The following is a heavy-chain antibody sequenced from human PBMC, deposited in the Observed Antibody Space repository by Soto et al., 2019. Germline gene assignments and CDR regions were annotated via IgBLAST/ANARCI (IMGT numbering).Heavy chain of an antibody. CDR2: IHSSGSA. Sequence: SETLSLTCTVSGGSINSYYWSWIRQPPGKGLEWIGYIHSSGSANYNPSLKSRVTMSVDTSKNQFSLEVHSVTAADTAVYYCARDRRPTGYSYGYDYWGQGTLVTVSS. V-gene: IGHV4-4*08. CDR3: ARDRRPTGYSYGYDY. CDR1: GGSINSYY. J-gene: IGHJ4*02. D-gene: IGHD5-18*01.